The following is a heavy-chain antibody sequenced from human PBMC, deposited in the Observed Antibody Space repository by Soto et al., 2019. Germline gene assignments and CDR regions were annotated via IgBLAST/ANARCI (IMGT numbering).Heavy chain of an antibody. Sequence: QVQLQESGPGLVKPLQTVSLTCTVSGGSISSGDYYWSWVRQTPGEGLEWIGYIYYSGSTYYNPSLKSRVTISVDPSKNQFSLKLNSVTAADTAVYYCASYPLKHIVVVAGIAGAFDIWGQGTMVTVSS. CDR2: IYYSGST. D-gene: IGHD2-21*02. J-gene: IGHJ3*02. V-gene: IGHV4-30-4*01. CDR1: GGSISSGDYY. CDR3: ASYPLKHIVVVAGIAGAFDI.